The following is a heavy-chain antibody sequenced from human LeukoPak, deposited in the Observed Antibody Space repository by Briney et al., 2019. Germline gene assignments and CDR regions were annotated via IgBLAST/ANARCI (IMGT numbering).Heavy chain of an antibody. CDR2: INSDGSST. J-gene: IGHJ4*02. D-gene: IGHD3-3*01. Sequence: PGRSLRLSCAASGFTFSSYWMHWVRHAPGKGLVWVSRINSDGSSTSYADSVKGRFTISRDNAKNTLYLQMNSLRAEDTAVYYCARSRRIFGVVTQYYFDYWGQGTLVTVSS. V-gene: IGHV3-74*01. CDR1: GFTFSSYW. CDR3: ARSRRIFGVVTQYYFDY.